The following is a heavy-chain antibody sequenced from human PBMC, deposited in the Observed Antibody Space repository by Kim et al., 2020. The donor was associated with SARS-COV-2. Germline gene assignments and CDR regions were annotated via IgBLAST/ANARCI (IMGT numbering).Heavy chain of an antibody. CDR2: ISAYNGNT. Sequence: ASVKVSCKASGYTFTSYGISWVRQAPGQGLEWMGWISAYNGNTNYAQKLQGRVTMTTDTSTSTAYMELRSLRSDDTAVYYCARSAGLLWFGEYNGGGFDYWGQGTLVTVSS. V-gene: IGHV1-18*04. CDR1: GYTFTSYG. D-gene: IGHD3-10*01. J-gene: IGHJ4*02. CDR3: ARSAGLLWFGEYNGGGFDY.